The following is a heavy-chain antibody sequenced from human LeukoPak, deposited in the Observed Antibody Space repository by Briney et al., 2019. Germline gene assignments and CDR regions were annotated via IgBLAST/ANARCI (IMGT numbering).Heavy chain of an antibody. CDR1: GFTFSSYG. D-gene: IGHD3-3*01. CDR2: IWYDGSNK. Sequence: QSGGSLRLSCAASGFTFSSYGMHWVRQAPGKGLEWVAVIWYDGSNKYYADSVKGRFTISRDNSKNTLYLQMNSLRAEDTAVYYCARERLSYYDFWSGSHYYYGMDVWGQGTTVTVSS. J-gene: IGHJ6*02. CDR3: ARERLSYYDFWSGSHYYYGMDV. V-gene: IGHV3-33*01.